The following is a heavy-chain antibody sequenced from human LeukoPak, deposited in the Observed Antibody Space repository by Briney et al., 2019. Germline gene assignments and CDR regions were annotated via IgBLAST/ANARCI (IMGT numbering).Heavy chain of an antibody. V-gene: IGHV5-51*01. D-gene: IGHD5-24*01. CDR2: IYPGNSDT. Sequence: LGESLKISCKGSGYSFTSYWIGWVRQMPGKGLEWMGIIYPGNSDTRYSPSFQGQVTISADRSISTAYLQWSSLEASDTAMYYCAICRHGYTWWDYWGQGTLVTVSS. J-gene: IGHJ4*02. CDR1: GYSFTSYW. CDR3: AICRHGYTWWDY.